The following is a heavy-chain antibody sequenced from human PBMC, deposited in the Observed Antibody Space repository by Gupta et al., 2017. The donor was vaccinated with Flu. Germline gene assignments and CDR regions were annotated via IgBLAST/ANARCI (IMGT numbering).Heavy chain of an antibody. D-gene: IGHD3-10*01. CDR3: ARDPHYGSGTDGLDV. CDR2: IYSTGSA. V-gene: IGHV4-4*07. CDR1: VGSIISYY. Sequence: QGQLQESGPGLVKPSETLSLICTVSVGSIISYYWSWIRQPARKGLEWIGRIYSTGSADYNPALKSRVSMSVDTSKNQFSLKLSSVTAADTAVYYCARDPHYGSGTDGLDVWGQGTTVIVSS. J-gene: IGHJ6*02.